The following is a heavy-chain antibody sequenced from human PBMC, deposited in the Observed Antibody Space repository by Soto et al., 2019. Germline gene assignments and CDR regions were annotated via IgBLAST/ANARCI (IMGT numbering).Heavy chain of an antibody. CDR1: GFTFDDYA. Sequence: EVQLVESGGGLVQPGRSLRLSCAASGFTFDDYAMHWVRQAPGKGLEWVSGISWNSGSIGYADSVKGRFTISRDNAKNSLYLKMNSLRADDRAWYYCAKGGNMLDYDFWSGPFDPWGQGTLVTVSS. V-gene: IGHV3-9*01. J-gene: IGHJ5*02. CDR3: AKGGNMLDYDFWSGPFDP. D-gene: IGHD3-3*01. CDR2: ISWNSGSI.